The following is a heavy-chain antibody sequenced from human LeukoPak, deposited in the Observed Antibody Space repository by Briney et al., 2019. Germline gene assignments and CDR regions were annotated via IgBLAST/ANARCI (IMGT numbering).Heavy chain of an antibody. V-gene: IGHV4-59*01. CDR1: GGSISSYY. Sequence: SETLSLTCTVSGGSISSYYWSWIRQPPGKGLEWIGYIYYTGSTNYNPSLKSRVTISVDTSKNQFSLKLTSVTAADTAIYYCARDASGEAFDIWGQGTMVTVSS. D-gene: IGHD3-10*01. CDR2: IYYTGST. J-gene: IGHJ3*02. CDR3: ARDASGEAFDI.